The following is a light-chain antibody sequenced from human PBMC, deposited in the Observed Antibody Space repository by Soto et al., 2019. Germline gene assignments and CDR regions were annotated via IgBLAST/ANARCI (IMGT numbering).Light chain of an antibody. V-gene: IGLV2-14*01. CDR1: SSDVGGYDY. Sequence: QSALTQPASVSGCPGKSITISCTGTSSDVGGYDYVSWYQQHPGKAPKLMIYEVSNRPSGVSNRFSGSKSGNTASLTISGLQAEDEGDYYCSSYTSSSTLVFGGGTRVTVL. CDR3: SSYTSSSTLV. CDR2: EVS. J-gene: IGLJ2*01.